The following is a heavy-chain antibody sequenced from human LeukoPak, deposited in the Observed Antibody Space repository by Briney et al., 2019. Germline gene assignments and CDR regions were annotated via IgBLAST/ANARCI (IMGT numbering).Heavy chain of an antibody. D-gene: IGHD3-22*01. J-gene: IGHJ4*02. V-gene: IGHV4-4*07. CDR1: GGSISSYY. CDR2: IYTSGST. CDR3: ASSGYYDSSVRDY. Sequence: SETLSLTCTVSGGSISSYYWSWIRQPAGKGLEWIGRIYTSGSTNYNPSLKSRVTILVDKSKNQFSLKLSSVTAADTAVYYCASSGYYDSSVRDYWGQGTLVTVSS.